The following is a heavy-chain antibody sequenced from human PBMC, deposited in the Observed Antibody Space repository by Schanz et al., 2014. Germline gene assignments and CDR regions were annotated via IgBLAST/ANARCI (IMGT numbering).Heavy chain of an antibody. J-gene: IGHJ6*02. CDR3: AKGMGYCSGGTCYDYYYYGLDV. V-gene: IGHV3-30*18. D-gene: IGHD2-15*01. CDR1: GFAFSSYS. CDR2: ISNDGSIK. Sequence: QVQLVESGGGVVQPGRSLRLSCTASGFAFSSYSMNWVRQAPGKGLEWVALISNDGSIKYYADSVEGRFTISRDNAKNSLYLQMNSLRAEDTAVFYCAKGMGYCSGGTCYDYYYYGLDVWGQGTTVTVSS.